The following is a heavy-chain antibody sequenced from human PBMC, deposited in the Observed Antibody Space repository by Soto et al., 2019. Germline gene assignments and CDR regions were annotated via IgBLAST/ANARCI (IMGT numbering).Heavy chain of an antibody. CDR2: TYYRSKWYN. Sequence: PSQTLSLTCAISGASVSSNSAAWNCISQSPSRGLEWLGRTYYRSKWYNDYAESVKSRITINPDTSKNQLSLHLNSVTPEDTAVHYCARDPPDFHSAFDYWGQGTLVTVSS. V-gene: IGHV6-1*01. J-gene: IGHJ4*02. D-gene: IGHD4-4*01. CDR3: ARDPPDFHSAFDY. CDR1: GASVSSNSAA.